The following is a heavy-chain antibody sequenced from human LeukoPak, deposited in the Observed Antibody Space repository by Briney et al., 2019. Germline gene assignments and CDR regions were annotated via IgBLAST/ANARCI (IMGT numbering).Heavy chain of an antibody. CDR1: GFTFSSYS. J-gene: IGHJ4*02. Sequence: GGSLRLSCVASGFTFSSYSMDWVRQAPGKGLEWVSSVSSSSYIYYADSVKGRFTISRDNAKNSLYLQMTSLRAEDTAVDYCARDPSGYNHRFHCWGQGALVTVSS. CDR2: VSSSSYI. V-gene: IGHV3-21*01. CDR3: ARDPSGYNHRFHC. D-gene: IGHD5-12*01.